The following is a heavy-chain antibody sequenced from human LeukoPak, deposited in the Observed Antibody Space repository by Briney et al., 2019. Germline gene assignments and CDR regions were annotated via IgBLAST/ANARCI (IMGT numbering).Heavy chain of an antibody. V-gene: IGHV3-9*01. Sequence: GGSLRLSCAASGFTFDDYAMHWVRHAPGKGLEWVSGISWNSGSIVYADSVKGLFTISRDNAKNCLYLQMNSLRAEDTALYYCAKDERAVAGTGGYFDYWGQGALVTVSA. D-gene: IGHD6-19*01. CDR2: ISWNSGSI. CDR1: GFTFDDYA. CDR3: AKDERAVAGTGGYFDY. J-gene: IGHJ4*02.